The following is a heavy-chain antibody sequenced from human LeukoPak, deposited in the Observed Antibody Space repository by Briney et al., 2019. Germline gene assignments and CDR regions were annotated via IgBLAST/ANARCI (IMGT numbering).Heavy chain of an antibody. V-gene: IGHV3-74*01. D-gene: IGHD3-22*01. J-gene: IGHJ1*01. CDR3: ARAPSEIGGYYPEYFRH. Sequence: GGSLRPSCAASGFTFSTYWMHWVRQAPGKGLVWVSRIKSDGGTNYADSVKGRFTISRDNAKKTVSLQMNSLRPEDTGVYYCARAPSEIGGYYPEYFRHWGQGTLVTVSS. CDR2: IKSDGGT. CDR1: GFTFSTYW.